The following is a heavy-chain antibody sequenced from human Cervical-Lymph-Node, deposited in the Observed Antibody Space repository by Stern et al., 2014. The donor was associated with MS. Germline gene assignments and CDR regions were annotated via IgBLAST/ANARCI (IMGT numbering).Heavy chain of an antibody. Sequence: QVQLVQSGAEVKKPGASLKVSCRTSGYTFTRHYINWVRQAPGQGPEWMAWVNPQTGRTVYAQHLKGRVTVTTYSSTRTTFLELNTLTSDDTAVYYCARAMGGDDEISTANYANDHWGQGTLVTVSS. CDR3: ARAMGGDDEISTANYANDH. CDR1: GYTFTRHY. D-gene: IGHD3-16*01. CDR2: VNPQTGRT. V-gene: IGHV1-2*02. J-gene: IGHJ4*02.